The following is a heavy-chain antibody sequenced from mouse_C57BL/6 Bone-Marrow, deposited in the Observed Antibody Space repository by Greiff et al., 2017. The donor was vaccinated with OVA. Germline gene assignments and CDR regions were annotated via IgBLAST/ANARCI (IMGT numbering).Heavy chain of an antibody. J-gene: IGHJ4*01. Sequence: QVQLKESGAELARPGASVKLSCKASGYTFTSYGISWVKQRTGQGLEWIGEIYPRSGNTYYNEKFKGKATLTADKSSSTAYMELRSLTSEDSAVYFCAREGDYDGSSFTAYYAMDYWGQGTSVTVSS. D-gene: IGHD1-1*01. CDR3: AREGDYDGSSFTAYYAMDY. V-gene: IGHV1-81*01. CDR1: GYTFTSYG. CDR2: IYPRSGNT.